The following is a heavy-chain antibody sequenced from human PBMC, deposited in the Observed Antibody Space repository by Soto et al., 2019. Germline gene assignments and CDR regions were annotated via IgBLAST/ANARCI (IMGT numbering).Heavy chain of an antibody. CDR3: ARRPPPVSYGSYYFDY. CDR1: GGSISSSSYY. V-gene: IGHV4-39*01. CDR2: IYYSGST. D-gene: IGHD5-18*01. Sequence: QLQLQESGPGLVKPSETLSLTCTVSGGSISSSSYYWGWIRQPPGKGLEWIGSIYYSGSTYYNPSLKSLVTISVDTSRNQFSPRRGSVTAADTAGYYCARRPPPVSYGSYYFDYWGQGTLVTVSS. J-gene: IGHJ4*02.